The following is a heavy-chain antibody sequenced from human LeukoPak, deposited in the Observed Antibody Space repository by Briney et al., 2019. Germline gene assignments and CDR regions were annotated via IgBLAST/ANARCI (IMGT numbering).Heavy chain of an antibody. CDR1: GGSISSSSYY. CDR2: IYTSGST. Sequence: PSETLSLTCTVSGGSISSSSYYWGWIRQPPGKGLEWIGRIYTSGSTNYNPSLKSRVTISVDTSKNQFSLKLSSVTAADTAVYYCARAAYGVFDYWGQGTLVTVSS. J-gene: IGHJ4*02. D-gene: IGHD3-10*01. V-gene: IGHV4-39*07. CDR3: ARAAYGVFDY.